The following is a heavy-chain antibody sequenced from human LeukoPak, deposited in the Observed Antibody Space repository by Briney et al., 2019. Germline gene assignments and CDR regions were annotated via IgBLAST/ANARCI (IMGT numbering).Heavy chain of an antibody. CDR3: ARAVSGRFDY. D-gene: IGHD6-19*01. CDR2: IYYSGST. J-gene: IGHJ4*02. CDR1: GGSISSYH. V-gene: IGHV4-59*08. Sequence: SETLSLTCTVSGGSISSYHWGWIRQPPGKGLEWTGYIYYSGSTNYNPSLNSRVTISVDTSKNQFSLRLSSVTAADTAIYYCARAVSGRFDYWGQGTLVTVSS.